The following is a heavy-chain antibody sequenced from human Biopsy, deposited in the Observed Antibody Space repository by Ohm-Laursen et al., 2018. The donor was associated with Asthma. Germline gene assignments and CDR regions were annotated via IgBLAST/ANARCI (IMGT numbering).Heavy chain of an antibody. CDR2: IYYSGST. D-gene: IGHD3-22*01. CDR1: YGSITSCCYY. CDR3: ARAQDYYESRSYYRSFDY. V-gene: IGHV4-31*03. J-gene: IGHJ4*02. Sequence: TLSLTCSVSYGSITSCCYYWTWIHQHPGMGLEWIGFIYYSGSTYSNPSLKSRVSISIDKSKNQFSLKLSSVTAPDTAVDYCARAQDYYESRSYYRSFDYWGQGTLVTVSS.